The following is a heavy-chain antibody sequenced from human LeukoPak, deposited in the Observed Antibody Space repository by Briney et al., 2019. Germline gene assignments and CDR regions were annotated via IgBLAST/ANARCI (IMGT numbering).Heavy chain of an antibody. CDR2: FDPKDGDT. V-gene: IGHV1-24*01. CDR1: GYTLTELS. J-gene: IGHJ4*02. Sequence: GASVKVSCKVSGYTLTELSVHWVRQAPGKGLEWMGNFDPKDGDTIYAQRFQGRVTMTRDTSTSTVYMELSSLRSEDTAVYYCARDARYSGSYSFDYWGQGTLVTVSS. CDR3: ARDARYSGSYSFDY. D-gene: IGHD1-26*01.